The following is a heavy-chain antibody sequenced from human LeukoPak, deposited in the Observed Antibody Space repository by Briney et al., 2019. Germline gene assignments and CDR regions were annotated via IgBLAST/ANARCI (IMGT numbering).Heavy chain of an antibody. CDR3: ARYRRGGGANVDVFDI. J-gene: IGHJ3*02. CDR1: GYTFSSYG. D-gene: IGHD3-16*02. V-gene: IGHV1-18*01. Sequence: GASVKVSCKASGYTFSSYGITWVRQAPGQGLEWMGWISAYNSNSNYAQKLQGRVTMTTDTSTNTAYMELRSLRSDDTAVYYCARYRRGGGANVDVFDIWGQGTMVTVSS. CDR2: ISAYNSNS.